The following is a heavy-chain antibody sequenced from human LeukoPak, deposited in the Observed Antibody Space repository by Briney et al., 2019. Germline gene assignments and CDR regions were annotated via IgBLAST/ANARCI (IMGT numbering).Heavy chain of an antibody. CDR1: GFTFSTYW. J-gene: IGHJ3*01. D-gene: IGHD6-19*01. CDR2: ISQDGRFK. V-gene: IGHV3-7*01. Sequence: GGSLRLSCAASGFTFSTYWMNWVRRAPGKALEWMANISQDGRFKYSVASVQGRFTISRDNAQNSLYLEMNSLRAEDTAVYYCARILPGAVGDVLDLWGQGTMVTVTS. CDR3: ARILPGAVGDVLDL.